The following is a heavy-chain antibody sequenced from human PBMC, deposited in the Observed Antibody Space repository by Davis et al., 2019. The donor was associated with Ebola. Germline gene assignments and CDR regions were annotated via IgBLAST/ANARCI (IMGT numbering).Heavy chain of an antibody. Sequence: GESLKISCAASGFTFSSYSMNWVRQAPGKGLEWVSSISSSSSYIYYADSVKGRFTISRDNAKNSLYLQMNSLRAEDTAVYYCARDSRYSGSYGAFDIWGQGTMVTVSS. D-gene: IGHD1-26*01. CDR2: ISSSSSYI. J-gene: IGHJ3*02. CDR1: GFTFSSYS. V-gene: IGHV3-21*01. CDR3: ARDSRYSGSYGAFDI.